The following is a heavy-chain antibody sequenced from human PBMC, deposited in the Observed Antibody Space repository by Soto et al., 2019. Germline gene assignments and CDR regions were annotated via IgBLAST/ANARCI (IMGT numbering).Heavy chain of an antibody. Sequence: ASVKVSCKASGYTFTSYAMHWVRQAPGQRLEWMGWINAGNGNTKYSQKFQGRVTITRDTSASTAYMELSSLRSEDTVVYYCARAELYYYGSGSYPHNWFDPWGQGTLVTVSS. CDR3: ARAELYYYGSGSYPHNWFDP. CDR2: INAGNGNT. CDR1: GYTFTSYA. D-gene: IGHD3-10*01. V-gene: IGHV1-3*01. J-gene: IGHJ5*02.